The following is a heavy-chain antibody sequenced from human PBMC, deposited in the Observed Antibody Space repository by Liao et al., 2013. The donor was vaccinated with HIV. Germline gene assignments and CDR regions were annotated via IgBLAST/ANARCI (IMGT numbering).Heavy chain of an antibody. V-gene: IGHV4-39*07. CDR1: GGSISSSTYF. J-gene: IGHJ4*02. D-gene: IGHD4-17*01. CDR2: ILNSGTT. CDR3: ARLENDYGDYVPYY. Sequence: QLQLQQSGPGLVKPSETLSLTCTVSGGSISSSTYFWGWIRQPPGKGLEWIGSILNSGTTYYNPSLKSRLTISLDTSKNQFSLKLRSVTAADTAVYFCARLENDYGDYVPYYWGQGTLVTVSS.